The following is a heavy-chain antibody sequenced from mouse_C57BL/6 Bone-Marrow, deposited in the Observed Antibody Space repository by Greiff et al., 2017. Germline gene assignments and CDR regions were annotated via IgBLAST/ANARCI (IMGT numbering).Heavy chain of an antibody. CDR3: ARRPGSKGDYAMDY. Sequence: EVQLVESGGGLVQPGGSLKLSCAASGFTFSDYGMAWVRQAPRKGPEWVAFISNLAYSIYYADTVTGRFTISRENAKNTLYLEMSSLRSEDTAMYYCARRPGSKGDYAMDYWGQGTSVTVSS. CDR2: ISNLAYSI. V-gene: IGHV5-15*04. J-gene: IGHJ4*01. CDR1: GFTFSDYG. D-gene: IGHD1-1*01.